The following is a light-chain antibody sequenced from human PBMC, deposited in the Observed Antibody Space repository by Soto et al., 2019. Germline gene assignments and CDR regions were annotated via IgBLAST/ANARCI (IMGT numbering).Light chain of an antibody. Sequence: DIRMTQSPSSLSASVGDRVTITFRATQDIRNDLGWYQQKPGRAPRRLIYAASNLQSGVPSRFSGSGSGTEFTLTINSLQPEDFATYYCLEHSLYPLLTFGGGTEVDIK. CDR1: QDIRND. CDR2: AAS. CDR3: LEHSLYPLLT. V-gene: IGKV1-17*01. J-gene: IGKJ4*01.